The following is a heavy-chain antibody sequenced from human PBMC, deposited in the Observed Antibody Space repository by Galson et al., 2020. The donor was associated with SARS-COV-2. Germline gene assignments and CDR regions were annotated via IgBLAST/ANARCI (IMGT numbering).Heavy chain of an antibody. CDR1: GYTFTSYG. Sequence: ASVKVSCKASGYTFTSYGISWVRQAPGQGLEWMGWISAYNGNTNYAQKLQGRVTMTTDTSTSTAYMELRSLRSDDTAVYYCARGDYYDSSGYYRYWGQGTLVTVSS. CDR3: ARGDYYDSSGYYRY. J-gene: IGHJ4*02. V-gene: IGHV1-18*01. D-gene: IGHD3-22*01. CDR2: ISAYNGNT.